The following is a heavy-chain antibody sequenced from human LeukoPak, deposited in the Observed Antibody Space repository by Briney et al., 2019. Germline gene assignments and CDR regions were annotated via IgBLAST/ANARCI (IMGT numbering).Heavy chain of an antibody. J-gene: IGHJ4*02. CDR2: ISSNGGST. Sequence: PEGSLRLSCAASGFTFSSYAMHWVRQAPGKGLEYVSAISSNGGSTYYANSVKGRFTISRDNSKNTLYLQMGSLRAEDMAVYYCASSKVVVAALHYWGQGTLVTVSS. CDR1: GFTFSSYA. V-gene: IGHV3-64*01. CDR3: ASSKVVVAALHY. D-gene: IGHD2-15*01.